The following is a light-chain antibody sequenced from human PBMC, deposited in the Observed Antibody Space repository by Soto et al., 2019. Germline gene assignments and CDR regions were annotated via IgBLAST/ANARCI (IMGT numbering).Light chain of an antibody. CDR3: QQFSSYPYT. V-gene: IGKV1-5*01. CDR1: QTISTW. J-gene: IGKJ2*01. CDR2: DAS. Sequence: DIQMTQSPSTLSASVGDRVTITCRASQTISTWLAWYQRKPGKAPNLLIYDASTLESGVPSRFSGSGSGPDFTLTISSLQPDDVATYYCQQFSSYPYTFGQGTKLEIK.